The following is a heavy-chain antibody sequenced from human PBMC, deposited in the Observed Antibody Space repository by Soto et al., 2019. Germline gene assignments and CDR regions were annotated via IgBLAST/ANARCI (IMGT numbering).Heavy chain of an antibody. J-gene: IGHJ5*02. CDR2: INPDNGGT. V-gene: IGHV1-2*02. Sequence: ASVKVSCKASGYTFTDYFIHWVRQAPGQGLEWMGWINPDNGGTVYAQKSQGRITMARDTPVSTVYMELSGLRSGDTAVYYCTRSNQYSASLQCDLWDQGTLVTVSS. CDR3: TRSNQYSASLQCDL. CDR1: GYTFTDYF. D-gene: IGHD5-12*01.